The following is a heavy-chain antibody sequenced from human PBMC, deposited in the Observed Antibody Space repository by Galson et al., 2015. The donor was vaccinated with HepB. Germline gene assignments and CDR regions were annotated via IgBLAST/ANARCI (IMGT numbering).Heavy chain of an antibody. J-gene: IGHJ4*02. CDR1: GYTFTTYD. Sequence: SVTVSCKASGYTFTTYDSNWVRQASGQGLEWMGWMNPNSANTGYAQKFQGRVTMTRNTSISTAYMELSSLRSEDTAVYYCASRRVGSSSARGIDYWGQGTLVTVSS. V-gene: IGHV1-8*01. D-gene: IGHD2-2*01. CDR3: ASRRVGSSSARGIDY. CDR2: MNPNSANT.